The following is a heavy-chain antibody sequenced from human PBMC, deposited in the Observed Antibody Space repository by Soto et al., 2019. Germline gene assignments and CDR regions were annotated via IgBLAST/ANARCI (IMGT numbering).Heavy chain of an antibody. V-gene: IGHV4-28*03. J-gene: IGHJ3*02. Sequence: SGTLSLTCAVSGYSISSSNWWGWIRQPPGKGLEWIGYIYYSGSTYYNPSLKSRVTMSVDTSKNQFSLKLSSVTAVDTAVYYCARGYSYGRDAFDIWGKGTMVTVSS. CDR3: ARGYSYGRDAFDI. D-gene: IGHD5-18*01. CDR2: IYYSGST. CDR1: GYSISSSNW.